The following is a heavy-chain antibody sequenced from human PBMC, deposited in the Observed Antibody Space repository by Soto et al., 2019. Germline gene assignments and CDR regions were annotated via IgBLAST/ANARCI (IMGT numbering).Heavy chain of an antibody. CDR1: GVSISSYY. D-gene: IGHD6-19*01. CDR2: IYTSGST. V-gene: IGHV4-4*07. Sequence: ETLSLACTVSGVSISSYYWSWIRQPAGKGLEWIGRIYTSGSTNYNPSLKSRVTMSVDTSKNQLSLKLSSVTAADTAVYYCARVPREWLAFDYWGQGTLVTVYS. J-gene: IGHJ4*02. CDR3: ARVPREWLAFDY.